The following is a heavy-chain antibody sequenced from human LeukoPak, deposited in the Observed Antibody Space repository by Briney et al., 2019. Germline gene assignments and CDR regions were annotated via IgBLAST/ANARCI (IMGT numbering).Heavy chain of an antibody. V-gene: IGHV7-4-1*02. CDR3: ATFAVAGTKFAFDI. J-gene: IGHJ3*02. CDR2: INTNTGNP. D-gene: IGHD6-19*01. Sequence: ASVKVSCKASGHTFTSYDINWVRQAPGQGLEWMGWINTNTGNPTYAQGFTGRFVFSLDTSVSTAYLQISSLKAEDTAVYYCATFAVAGTKFAFDIWGQGTMVTVSS. CDR1: GHTFTSYD.